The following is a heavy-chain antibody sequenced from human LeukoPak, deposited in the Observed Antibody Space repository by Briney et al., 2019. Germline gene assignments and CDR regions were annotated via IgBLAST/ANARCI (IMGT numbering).Heavy chain of an antibody. CDR3: ARARSGYYYIGYYYYYMDV. Sequence: KPSETLSLTCAVYGGSFSGYYWSWIRQPPGEGLGWIGEINHSGSANYNPSLKSRVTISVDTSKNQFSLKLSSVTAADTAVYYCARARSGYYYIGYYYYYMDVWGKGTTVTVSS. J-gene: IGHJ6*03. CDR1: GGSFSGYY. CDR2: INHSGSA. V-gene: IGHV4-34*01. D-gene: IGHD3-22*01.